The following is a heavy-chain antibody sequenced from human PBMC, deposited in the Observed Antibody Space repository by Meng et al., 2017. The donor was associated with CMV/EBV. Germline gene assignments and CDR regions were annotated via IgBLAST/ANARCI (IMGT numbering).Heavy chain of an antibody. D-gene: IGHD2-15*01. J-gene: IGHJ4*02. Sequence: SVKVSCKASGGTFSSYAISWVRQAPGQGLEWMGGIIPIFGTANYAQKFQGRVTITTDESTSTAYMELSSLRSEDTAVYYCARGFCRGGSCSQTEFDYWGQGTLVTVSS. CDR1: GGTFSSYA. V-gene: IGHV1-69*05. CDR3: ARGFCRGGSCSQTEFDY. CDR2: IIPIFGTA.